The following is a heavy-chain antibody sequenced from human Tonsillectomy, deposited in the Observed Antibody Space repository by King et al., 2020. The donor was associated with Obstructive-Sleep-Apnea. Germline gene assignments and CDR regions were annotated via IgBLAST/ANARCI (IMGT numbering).Heavy chain of an antibody. V-gene: IGHV3-33*01. CDR1: GFTFSSYG. D-gene: IGHD3-10*01. CDR3: ARDFMVRGAGYFQH. Sequence: VQLVESGGGVVQPGRSLRLSCAASGFTFSSYGMHWVRQAPGKGLEWVAVIWYDGSNKYYADSVKGRFTISRDNSKNTLYLQMNSLRAEDTAVYYCARDFMVRGAGYFQHWGQGTLVTVSS. J-gene: IGHJ1*01. CDR2: IWYDGSNK.